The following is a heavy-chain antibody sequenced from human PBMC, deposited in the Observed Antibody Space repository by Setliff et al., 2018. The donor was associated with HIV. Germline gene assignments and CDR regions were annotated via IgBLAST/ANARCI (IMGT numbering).Heavy chain of an antibody. CDR3: ARSTPSVGYISEH. D-gene: IGHD5-12*01. V-gene: IGHV4-61*01. CDR2: IDNSGNT. CDR1: GDSVSNNKYY. J-gene: IGHJ4*02. Sequence: LSLTCSVSGDSVSNNKYYWSWIRQSPEKGLEWIGYIDNSGNTNYSPSLKSRITISRDTSKNQFSLKLNSVTAADAAVYYCARSTPSVGYISEHWGQGTLVTVSS.